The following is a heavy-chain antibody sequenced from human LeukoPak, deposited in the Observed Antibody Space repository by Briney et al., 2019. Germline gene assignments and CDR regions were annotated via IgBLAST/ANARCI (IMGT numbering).Heavy chain of an antibody. Sequence: SVTVSCKASGGTFSSYAISWVRQAPGQGLEWMGGIIPIFGTANYAQKFQGRVTITADESTSTAYMELSSLRSEDTAVYYCATVEAPTPSPTDYWGQGTLVTVSS. V-gene: IGHV1-69*13. J-gene: IGHJ4*02. CDR1: GGTFSSYA. D-gene: IGHD4-23*01. CDR2: IIPIFGTA. CDR3: ATVEAPTPSPTDY.